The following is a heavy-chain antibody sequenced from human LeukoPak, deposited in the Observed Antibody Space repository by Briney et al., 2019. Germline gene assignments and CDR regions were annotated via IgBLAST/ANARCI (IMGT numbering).Heavy chain of an antibody. CDR1: GFTFRSYW. CDR3: VRDPHYDSGGYYWAFDN. D-gene: IGHD3-22*01. V-gene: IGHV3-7*01. Sequence: GGSLRLSCEVSGFTFRSYWMSWVRQAPGKGLEWVANVKQDGTAKYYVDSVKGRFTIYRDNDKNSLYLQMNSLRAEDTAVYYCVRDPHYDSGGYYWAFDNWGQGTLVTVSS. J-gene: IGHJ4*02. CDR2: VKQDGTAK.